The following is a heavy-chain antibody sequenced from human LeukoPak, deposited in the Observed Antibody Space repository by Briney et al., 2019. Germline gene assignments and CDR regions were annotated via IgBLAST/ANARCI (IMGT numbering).Heavy chain of an antibody. J-gene: IGHJ5*02. CDR3: ARESGIAAALDL. CDR2: INTDGSST. D-gene: IGHD6-13*01. V-gene: IGHV3-74*01. Sequence: GGSLRLSCAASGSTFSSYWMHWVRQAPGKGLVWVSRINTDGSSTSYADSVKGRFTISRGNAKNTLYLQMNSLRAEDTAVYYCARESGIAAALDLWGQGTLVTVSS. CDR1: GSTFSSYW.